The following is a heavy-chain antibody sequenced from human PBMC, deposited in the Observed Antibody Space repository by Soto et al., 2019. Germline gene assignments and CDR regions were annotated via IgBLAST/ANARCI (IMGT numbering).Heavy chain of an antibody. CDR1: GYTFTGYY. J-gene: IGHJ6*03. D-gene: IGHD5-12*01. CDR2: INPNSGGT. Sequence: ASVEGLCKASGYTFTGYYMHWVRQAPGQGLEWMGWINPNSGGTNYAQKFQGWVTMTRDTSISTAYMELSRLRSDDTAVYYCARGGDNSGYDRYYYYYYMDVWGKGTTVTVSS. CDR3: ARGGDNSGYDRYYYYYYMDV. V-gene: IGHV1-2*04.